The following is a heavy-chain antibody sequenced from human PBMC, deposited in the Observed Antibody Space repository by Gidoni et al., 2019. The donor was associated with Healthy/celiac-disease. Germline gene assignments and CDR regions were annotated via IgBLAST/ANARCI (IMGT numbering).Heavy chain of an antibody. CDR1: GFTFRSYD. J-gene: IGHJ4*02. D-gene: IGHD3-22*01. Sequence: QVQLVESGGGVVQPGRSLRLSCAASGFTFRSYDMHLVLQAPGKGLEWVAVISYDGSNKYYADSVKGRFTISRDNSKNTLYLQMNSLRAEDTAVYYCARPRYYYDSSGYPGWGQGTLVTVSS. CDR3: ARPRYYYDSSGYPG. CDR2: ISYDGSNK. V-gene: IGHV3-30-3*01.